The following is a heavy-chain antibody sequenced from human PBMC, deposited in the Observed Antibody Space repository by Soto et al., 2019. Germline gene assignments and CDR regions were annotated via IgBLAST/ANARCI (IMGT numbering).Heavy chain of an antibody. Sequence: SSETLSLTCTVSGGSISSGDYYWCWVRQPPGKGLEWIGYIYYSGSTYYNPSLKSRVTIPVDTSKNQFSLKLSSVTAADTAVYYCAGGVLTRLHFDYWGQGTLVTVSS. J-gene: IGHJ4*02. D-gene: IGHD3-9*01. V-gene: IGHV4-30-4*01. CDR2: IYYSGST. CDR3: AGGVLTRLHFDY. CDR1: GGSISSGDYY.